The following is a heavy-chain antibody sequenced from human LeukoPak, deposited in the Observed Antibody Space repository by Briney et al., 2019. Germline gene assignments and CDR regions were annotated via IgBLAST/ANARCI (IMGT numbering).Heavy chain of an antibody. CDR1: GFTFSSYA. CDR3: ARDSGWYFDL. D-gene: IGHD1-26*01. J-gene: IGHJ2*01. Sequence: GGSLRLSCAASGFTFSSYAMSWVRQAPGKGLEWVSAISGSGGSTYYADSVKGRFTISRDNAKHSLYLQMNSLRAEDTALYYCARDSGWYFDLWGRGTLVTVSS. CDR2: ISGSGGST. V-gene: IGHV3-23*01.